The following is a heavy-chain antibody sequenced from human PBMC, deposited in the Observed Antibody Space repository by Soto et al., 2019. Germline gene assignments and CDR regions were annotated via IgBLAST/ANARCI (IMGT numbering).Heavy chain of an antibody. CDR1: GGSISSYY. V-gene: IGHV4-59*08. J-gene: IGHJ4*02. D-gene: IGHD6-19*01. CDR3: ARVSVAVAGTDLLFDY. CDR2: IYYSGST. Sequence: SETLSLTCTVSGGSISSYYWSWIRQPPGKGLEWIGYIYYSGSTNYNPSLKSRVTISVDTSKNQFSLKLSSVTAADTAVYYCARVSVAVAGTDLLFDYWGQGTLVTVSS.